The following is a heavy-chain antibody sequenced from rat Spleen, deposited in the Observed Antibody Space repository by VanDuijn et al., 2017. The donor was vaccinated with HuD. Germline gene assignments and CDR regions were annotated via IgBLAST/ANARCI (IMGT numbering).Heavy chain of an antibody. V-gene: IGHV3-3*01. J-gene: IGHJ2*01. Sequence: EVQLQESGPGLVKPSQSLSLTCSVTGYSITSSYRWNWIRKFPGNKLEWMGYINSAGNTLYNPSLKSRISITRDTSKNQFFLQLNSVTIEDTATYYCARYRDSYGHVGIFDYWGLGVMVTVSS. CDR2: INSAGNT. D-gene: IGHD1-12*01. CDR3: ARYRDSYGHVGIFDY. CDR1: GYSITSSYR.